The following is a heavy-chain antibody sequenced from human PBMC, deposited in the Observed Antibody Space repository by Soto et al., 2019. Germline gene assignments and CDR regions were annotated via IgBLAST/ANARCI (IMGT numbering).Heavy chain of an antibody. D-gene: IGHD3-9*01. CDR1: GFTFSSYG. CDR3: AKDRITIFAPYLDY. V-gene: IGHV3-30*18. Sequence: GGSLRLSCAASGFTFSSYGMHWVRQAPGKGLEWVAVISYDGSNKYYADSVKGRFTISRDNSKNTLYLQMNSLRAEDTAVYYCAKDRITIFAPYLDYWGQGT. CDR2: ISYDGSNK. J-gene: IGHJ4*02.